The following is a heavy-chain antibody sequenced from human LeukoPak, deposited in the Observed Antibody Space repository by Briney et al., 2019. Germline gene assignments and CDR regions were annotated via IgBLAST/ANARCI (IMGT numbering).Heavy chain of an antibody. Sequence: SETLSLTCSVSGGSIRSYYWSWIRQPPGKGLEWIGYIYYSGSTNYNPSLKSRVSISVDTSKNQFSLKLSSVTAADTAVYYCARVRSSYYLDYWGQGTLLTVSS. CDR2: IYYSGST. D-gene: IGHD6-13*01. CDR3: ARVRSSYYLDY. J-gene: IGHJ4*02. CDR1: GGSIRSYY. V-gene: IGHV4-59*01.